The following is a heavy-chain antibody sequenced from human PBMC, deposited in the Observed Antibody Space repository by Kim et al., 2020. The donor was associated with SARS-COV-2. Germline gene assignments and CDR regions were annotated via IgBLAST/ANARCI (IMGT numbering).Heavy chain of an antibody. J-gene: IGHJ6*03. D-gene: IGHD5-18*01. CDR1: GGSISSYY. CDR3: ASLLRGYSYVGDYYYMDV. V-gene: IGHV4-59*01. CDR2: IYYSGST. Sequence: SETLSLTCTVSGGSISSYYWSWIRQPPGKGLEWIGYIYYSGSTNYNPSLKSRVTISVDTSKNQFSLKLSSVTAADTAVYYCASLLRGYSYVGDYYYMDVWGKGTTVTVSS.